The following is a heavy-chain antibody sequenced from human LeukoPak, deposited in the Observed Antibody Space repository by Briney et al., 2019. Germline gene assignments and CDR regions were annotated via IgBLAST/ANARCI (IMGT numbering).Heavy chain of an antibody. CDR1: GFTFSLYS. J-gene: IGHJ4*02. CDR3: TKVATAPGTDQIFDN. V-gene: IGHV3-23*01. Sequence: SGGSLRLSCAASGFTFSLYSMNWVRQAPGKGLEWVAAITGSSSGGNTYYADSVKSRFTISRDNSKSTLFLQMNSLRAEDTAVYYCTKVATAPGTDQIFDNWGQGTLITVSS. D-gene: IGHD1/OR15-1a*01. CDR2: ITGSSSGGNT.